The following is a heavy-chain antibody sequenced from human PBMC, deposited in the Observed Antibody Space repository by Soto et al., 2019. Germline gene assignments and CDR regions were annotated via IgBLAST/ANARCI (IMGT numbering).Heavy chain of an antibody. D-gene: IGHD1-20*01. J-gene: IGHJ4*02. V-gene: IGHV4-31*03. CDR1: GGSISSGGSY. Sequence: SETLSLTCTVSGGSISSGGSYWNWVRQLPGKGLDWLGYIYYSGSTYYNPSLKSRLTISVDTSKNQFSLKLISVTAADTAVYYCARDLGLRYFDYWGQGILVTVSS. CDR3: ARDLGLRYFDY. CDR2: IYYSGST.